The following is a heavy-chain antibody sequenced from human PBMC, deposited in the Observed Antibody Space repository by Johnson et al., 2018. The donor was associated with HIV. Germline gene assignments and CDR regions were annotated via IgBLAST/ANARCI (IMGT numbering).Heavy chain of an antibody. CDR2: ISGSGGST. V-gene: IGHV3-23*04. CDR1: GFTFSSYA. D-gene: IGHD3-22*01. CDR3: AGGQPYYDTEKGEAFDI. Sequence: VQLVESGGCLVKPGGSLRLSCAASGFTFSSYAMSWVRQAPGKGLEWVSAISGSGGSTYSADSVRGRFTISRDNAKNSLYLPMNSLRAEDTALYFCAGGQPYYDTEKGEAFDIWGQGTMVTVSS. J-gene: IGHJ3*02.